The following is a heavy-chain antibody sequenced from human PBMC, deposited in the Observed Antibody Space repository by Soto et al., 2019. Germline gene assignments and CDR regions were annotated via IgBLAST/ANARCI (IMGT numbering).Heavy chain of an antibody. CDR3: ARVSSGWYYFDY. Sequence: PSETLSLTCTVSGVSVSSGSFYWAWIRQPPGKGLEWIGFGSYSGTTNYKPSLKSRVTISVDTSRSQISLKVSSLTAADTAAYYCARVSSGWYYFDYWGQGTLVTVSS. J-gene: IGHJ4*02. D-gene: IGHD6-19*01. V-gene: IGHV4-61*01. CDR1: GVSVSSGSFY. CDR2: GSYSGTT.